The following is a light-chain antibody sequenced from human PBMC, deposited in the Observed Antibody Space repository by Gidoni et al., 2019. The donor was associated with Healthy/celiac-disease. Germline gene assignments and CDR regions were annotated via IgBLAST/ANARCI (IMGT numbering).Light chain of an antibody. CDR2: EVS. V-gene: IGLV2-18*01. J-gene: IGLJ2*01. CDR3: SLYTSSSTFV. CDR1: SSDVGSSNR. Sequence: QSALTQPPSVSGSPGQSVTISCTGTSSDVGSSNRVSWYQQPPGTAPKLTIYEVSNRPSGVPDRFSGSKSGNTASLTISGLQAEDEADYYCSLYTSSSTFVFGGGTKLTVL.